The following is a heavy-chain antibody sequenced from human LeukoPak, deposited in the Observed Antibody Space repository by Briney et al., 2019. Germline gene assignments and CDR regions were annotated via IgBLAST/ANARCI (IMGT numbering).Heavy chain of an antibody. Sequence: GASVKVSCKASGGTFSSYAISWVRQAPGQGPEWMGGITPMFGTAKYAQKFQGRVTITADESTSTAYMELSSLRSEDTAVYYCARGKMANAFDIWGQGTMVTVSS. CDR2: ITPMFGTA. D-gene: IGHD2-8*01. J-gene: IGHJ3*02. V-gene: IGHV1-69*13. CDR3: ARGKMANAFDI. CDR1: GGTFSSYA.